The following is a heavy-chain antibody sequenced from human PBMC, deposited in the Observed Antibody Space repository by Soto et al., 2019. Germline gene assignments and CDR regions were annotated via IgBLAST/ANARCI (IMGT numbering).Heavy chain of an antibody. J-gene: IGHJ4*02. CDR2: ISNDGSNK. CDR3: ARVPLRGDYYFDY. CDR1: GFTFSSYA. D-gene: IGHD2-21*02. V-gene: IGHV3-30-3*01. Sequence: QVQLVESGGGVVQPGRSLKLSCAASGFTFSSYAMHWVRQAPGKGLEWVAVISNDGSNKYYADSVKGRFTISRDNSKKTVSLQMNSLRVEDTAVYYCARVPLRGDYYFDYWGQGTLVTVSS.